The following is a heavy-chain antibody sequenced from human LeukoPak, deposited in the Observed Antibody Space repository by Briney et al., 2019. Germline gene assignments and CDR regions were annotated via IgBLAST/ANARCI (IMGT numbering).Heavy chain of an antibody. CDR1: GFTFSNYW. J-gene: IGHJ4*02. V-gene: IGHV3-74*01. Sequence: GGSLRLSCAASGFTFSNYWVHWVRQAPGKGLVWVSRINRDGSTTRYADSVKGRFTVSRDNAKNTLNLQMNSLRAEDTAVYYCARDKKSGESSEIDYWGQGTLVTVSS. D-gene: IGHD3-10*01. CDR2: INRDGSTT. CDR3: ARDKKSGESSEIDY.